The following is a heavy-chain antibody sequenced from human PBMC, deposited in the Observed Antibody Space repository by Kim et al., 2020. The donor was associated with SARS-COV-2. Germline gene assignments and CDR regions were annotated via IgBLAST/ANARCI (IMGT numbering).Heavy chain of an antibody. J-gene: IGHJ4*02. V-gene: IGHV3-74*01. D-gene: IGHD6-19*01. CDR1: GFTFSSYW. CDR3: ARTGIAVAGTSW. Sequence: GGSLRLSCAASGFTFSSYWMHWVRQAPGKGLVWVSRINSDGSSTSYADSVKGRFTISRDNAKNTLYLQMNSLRAEDTAVYYCARTGIAVAGTSWWGQGTLVTVSS. CDR2: INSDGSST.